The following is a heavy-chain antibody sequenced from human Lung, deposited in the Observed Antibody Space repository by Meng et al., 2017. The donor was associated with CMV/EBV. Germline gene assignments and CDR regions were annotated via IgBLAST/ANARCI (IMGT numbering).Heavy chain of an antibody. CDR2: INPKNGGT. V-gene: IGHV1-2*02. D-gene: IGHD3-22*01. CDR3: ARGAPHCDSSGCFPPYWFFDL. J-gene: IGHJ2*01. CDR1: GNTFTGYY. Sequence: ASVXVSXKASGNTFTGYYMHWVRQAPGQGLEWMGWINPKNGGTKYAQKFQGRVTMTRDTSMSTAYMELSKLRSDDMAVYYCARGAPHCDSSGCFPPYWFFDLWGRGTLVTVSS.